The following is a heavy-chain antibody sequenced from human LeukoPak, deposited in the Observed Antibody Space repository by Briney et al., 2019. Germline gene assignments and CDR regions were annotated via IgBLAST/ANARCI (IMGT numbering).Heavy chain of an antibody. J-gene: IGHJ4*02. Sequence: SQTLSLTCIVSGGSISSGGYYWSWIRQHPGKGLEWIGYIYYSGSTYYNPSLKSRVTISVDTSKNQFSLKLSSVTAADTAVYYCARDGGYYQIFDYWGQGTLVTVSS. CDR3: ARDGGYYQIFDY. CDR2: IYYSGST. V-gene: IGHV4-31*03. CDR1: GGSISSGGYY. D-gene: IGHD3-22*01.